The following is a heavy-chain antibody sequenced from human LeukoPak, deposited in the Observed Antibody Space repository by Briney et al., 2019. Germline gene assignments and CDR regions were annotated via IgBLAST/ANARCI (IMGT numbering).Heavy chain of an antibody. CDR2: IYSSGSA. D-gene: IGHD3-3*01. CDR1: GVSINNNF. Sequence: SETLSLTCTASGVSINNNFWSWIRQPPGKGLEWIGYIYSSGSAKYNPPLKSRVIISGDTSKNQISLNLTSVTAADKAVYFCARHRDDYYTWGHGTLVTVSS. CDR3: ARHRDDYYT. V-gene: IGHV4-59*08. J-gene: IGHJ4*01.